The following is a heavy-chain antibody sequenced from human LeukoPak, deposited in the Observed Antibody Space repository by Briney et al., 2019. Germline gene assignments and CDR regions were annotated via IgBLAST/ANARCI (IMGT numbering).Heavy chain of an antibody. CDR3: ARSPDILTGENFDY. J-gene: IGHJ4*02. CDR1: GYTFTSYG. V-gene: IGHV1-18*01. Sequence: ASVKVSCKASGYTFTSYGISWVRQAPGQGLEGMGWISAYNGNTNYAQKLQGRVTMTRDTSISTAYMELSRLRSGDTAVYYCARSPDILTGENFDYWGQGTLVTVSS. CDR2: ISAYNGNT. D-gene: IGHD3-9*01.